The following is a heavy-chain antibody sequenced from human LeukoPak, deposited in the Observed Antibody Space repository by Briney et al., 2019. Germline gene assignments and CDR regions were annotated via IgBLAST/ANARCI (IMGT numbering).Heavy chain of an antibody. CDR1: GGSFSGYY. CDR3: ARSIEVVVITSFDY. J-gene: IGHJ4*02. CDR2: IDHSGST. V-gene: IGHV4-34*01. D-gene: IGHD3-22*01. Sequence: SETLSLTCAVYGGSFSGYYWSWIRQPPGKGLEWIGEIDHSGSTNYNPSLKSRVTISVDTSKNQFSLKLSSVTAADTAVYYCARSIEVVVITSFDYWGQGTLVTVSS.